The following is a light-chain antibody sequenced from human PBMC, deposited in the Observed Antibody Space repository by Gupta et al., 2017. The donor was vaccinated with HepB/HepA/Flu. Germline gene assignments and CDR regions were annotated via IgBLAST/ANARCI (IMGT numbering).Light chain of an antibody. V-gene: IGKV3-20*01. Sequence: ETVLTQSPGTLSLSPGERATLSCRASQSVDTCCLAWYQQKPGQAPRLLIWGSSRRATGIADRFSGSGSGTDFTLTISRLEPEDFAVYYCQQYGSSPWAFGQGTKVEIK. J-gene: IGKJ1*01. CDR2: GSS. CDR1: QSVDTCC. CDR3: QQYGSSPWA.